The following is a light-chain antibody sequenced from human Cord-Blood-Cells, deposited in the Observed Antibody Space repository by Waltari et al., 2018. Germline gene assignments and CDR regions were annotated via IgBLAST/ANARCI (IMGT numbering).Light chain of an antibody. V-gene: IGLV2-8*01. CDR2: EVS. CDR1: SSDVGGYNY. CDR3: SSYAGSNNWV. Sequence: QSALTQPPSASGSPGQSVTISCTGTSSDVGGYNYVSWYQQHPGKAPTLMIYEVSKRPSGSPDRFSGSKSGNTASLTVSGLQAEDEADYYCSSYAGSNNWVFGGGTKLTVL. J-gene: IGLJ3*02.